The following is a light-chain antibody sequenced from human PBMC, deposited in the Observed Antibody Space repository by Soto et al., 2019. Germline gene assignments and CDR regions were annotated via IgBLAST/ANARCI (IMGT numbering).Light chain of an antibody. Sequence: SNELTQPPSVSVAPGQTASIPCGGDNIGTKSVHWYQQKSGQAPVLVVYDDRDRPSGIPERFSGSNSGNTATLTISRVEAGDEADYYCQVWHSLSALYVFGPGTKLTVL. CDR2: DDR. CDR3: QVWHSLSALYV. CDR1: NIGTKS. J-gene: IGLJ1*01. V-gene: IGLV3-21*02.